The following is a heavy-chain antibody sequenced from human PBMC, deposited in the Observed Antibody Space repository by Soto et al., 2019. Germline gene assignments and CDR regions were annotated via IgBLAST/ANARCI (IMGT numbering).Heavy chain of an antibody. CDR2: ISYDGSNK. CDR3: AKVSEDIVVVVAASSDYYFDY. D-gene: IGHD2-15*01. V-gene: IGHV3-30*18. CDR1: GFTFSSYG. Sequence: QVQLVESGGGVVQPGRSLRLSCAASGFTFSSYGMHWVRQAPGKGLEWVAVISYDGSNKYYADSVKGRFTISRDNSKNTLYLQMNSLRAEDTAVYYCAKVSEDIVVVVAASSDYYFDYWAREPWSPSPQ. J-gene: IGHJ4*02.